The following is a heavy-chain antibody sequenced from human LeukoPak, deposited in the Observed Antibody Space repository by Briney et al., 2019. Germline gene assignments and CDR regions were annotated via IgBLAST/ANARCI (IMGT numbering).Heavy chain of an antibody. CDR1: GFTFSSYH. V-gene: IGHV3-21*01. CDR2: ISTSSSYI. D-gene: IGHD5-24*01. CDR3: ARPRGNVEMARIPFDY. J-gene: IGHJ4*02. Sequence: NPGGSLRLSCAASGFTFSSYHMNWVRQAPGKGLEWVSSISTSSSYIYYADSVKGRFTISRHNAKNSLYLQMNSLRAEDTAVYYCARPRGNVEMARIPFDYWGQGTLVTVSS.